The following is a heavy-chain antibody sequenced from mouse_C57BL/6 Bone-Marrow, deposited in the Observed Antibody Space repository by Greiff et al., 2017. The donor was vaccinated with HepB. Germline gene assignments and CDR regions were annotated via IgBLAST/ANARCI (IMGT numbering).Heavy chain of an antibody. J-gene: IGHJ4*01. CDR2: ISSGGDYI. Sequence: EVMLVESGAGLVKPGGSLKLSCAASGFTFSSYAMSWVRQTPEKRLEWVACISSGGDYIYYADTVKGRFTITRDNARNTLYLQMSSLKSEDTAMYYCTRVAYDYDVGYYAMDYCGQGTSVTVSS. V-gene: IGHV5-9-1*02. CDR1: GFTFSSYA. D-gene: IGHD2-4*01. CDR3: TRVAYDYDVGYYAMDY.